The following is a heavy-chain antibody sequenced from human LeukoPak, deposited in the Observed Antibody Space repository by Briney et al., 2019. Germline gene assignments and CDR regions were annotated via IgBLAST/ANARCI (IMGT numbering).Heavy chain of an antibody. D-gene: IGHD3-22*01. CDR1: GDSVSSNSAA. Sequence: SQTLSLTCAISGDSVSSNSAAWTWIRQSPSRGLEWLGRTYYRSKWYNDYAVSVKSRITINPDTSKNQFSLQLNSVTPEDTAVYYCASSRLHYYDRSGYYYNYWGQGTLVTVSS. CDR2: TYYRSKWYN. CDR3: ASSRLHYYDRSGYYYNY. V-gene: IGHV6-1*01. J-gene: IGHJ4*02.